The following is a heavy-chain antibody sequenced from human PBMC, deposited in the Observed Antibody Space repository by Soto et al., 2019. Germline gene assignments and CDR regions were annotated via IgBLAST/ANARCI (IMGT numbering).Heavy chain of an antibody. J-gene: IGHJ6*02. CDR3: ARRLLPSNCYSYGMGV. CDR2: INPNSGGT. D-gene: IGHD2-15*01. V-gene: IGHV1-2*02. CDR1: GYTMTGDL. Sequence: SLKRAWKSAGYTMTGDLGGRGRKKNEQGLERMGWINPNSGGTNYAQKFQGRVTMTRDTSISTAYMELSRLRSDDTAVYYCARRLLPSNCYSYGMGVRGQGPTLTV.